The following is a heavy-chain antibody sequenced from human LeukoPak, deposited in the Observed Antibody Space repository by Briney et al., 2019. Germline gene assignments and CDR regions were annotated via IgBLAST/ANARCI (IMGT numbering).Heavy chain of an antibody. J-gene: IGHJ5*02. CDR1: GFTFSSYG. D-gene: IGHD3-9*01. CDR2: IWYDGSNK. CDR3: ASTDPYYDILTGGFDP. V-gene: IGHV3-33*01. Sequence: GGSLRLSCAASGFTFSSYGMHWVRQAPGKGLEWVAVIWYDGSNKYYADSVKGRFTISRDNSKNTLYLQMNSLRAEDTAVYYCASTDPYYDILTGGFDPWGQGTLVTVSS.